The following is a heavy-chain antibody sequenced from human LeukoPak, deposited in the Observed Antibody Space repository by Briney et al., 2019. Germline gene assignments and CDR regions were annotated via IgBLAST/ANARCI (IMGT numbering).Heavy chain of an antibody. CDR3: AKGVAVAEFDY. V-gene: IGHV3-53*01. CDR2: IYSGGST. CDR1: GFTVSKNY. D-gene: IGHD6-19*01. J-gene: IGHJ4*02. Sequence: AGGSLKLSCAASGFTVSKNYMSWVRQAPGKGLEWVSVIYSGGSTYYADSVKGRFTISRDSSKNTLYLQMNSLRAEDTAVYYCAKGVAVAEFDYWGQGTLVTVSS.